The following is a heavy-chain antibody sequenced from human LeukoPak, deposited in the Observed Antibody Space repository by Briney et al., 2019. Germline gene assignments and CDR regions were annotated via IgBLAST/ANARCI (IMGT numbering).Heavy chain of an antibody. CDR1: GFTFSSDA. V-gene: IGHV3-23*01. CDR3: ARDHRIGGS. J-gene: IGHJ4*02. Sequence: AGGSLRLSCAASGFTFSSDAMSWVRQAPGKGLEWVSAISGSGGSTYYADSVKCRFTISRDNSKNTLFLQMNSLRAEDTAVYYCARDHRIGGSWGQGTLVTVSS. CDR2: ISGSGGST. D-gene: IGHD3-16*01.